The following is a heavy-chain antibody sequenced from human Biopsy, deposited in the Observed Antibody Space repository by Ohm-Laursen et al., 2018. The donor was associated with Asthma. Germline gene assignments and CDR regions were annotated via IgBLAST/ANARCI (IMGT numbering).Heavy chain of an antibody. J-gene: IGHJ6*02. V-gene: IGHV3-30*03. CDR3: ARAGESDLVGGLDV. CDR2: IAWDGINS. Sequence: SLRLSCAASGFTFSTYGMHWVRQAPGKGLEWVAFIAWDGINSYYADSVKGRFTISSDNSRNTLYLQKNRLRADDTAVYYCARAGESDLVGGLDVWGQGTTVIVS. CDR1: GFTFSTYG. D-gene: IGHD2-21*01.